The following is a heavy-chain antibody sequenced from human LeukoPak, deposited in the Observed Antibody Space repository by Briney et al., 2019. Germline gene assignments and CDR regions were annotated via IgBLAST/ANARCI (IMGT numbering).Heavy chain of an antibody. CDR2: IYTSGST. D-gene: IGHD1-26*01. J-gene: IGHJ4*02. CDR3: VRDSSRNWDFGY. CDR1: GGSISSGSYY. Sequence: SQTLSLTCTVSGGSISSGSYYWTWIRQPAGKGLEWIGRIYTSGSTNYNPSLKSRVTISIDTSKNQFSLKLSSVTAADTAVYYCVRDSSRNWDFGYWGQGTLVTVSS. V-gene: IGHV4-61*02.